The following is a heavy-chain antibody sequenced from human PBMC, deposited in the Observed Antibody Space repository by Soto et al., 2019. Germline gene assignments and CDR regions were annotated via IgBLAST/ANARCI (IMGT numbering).Heavy chain of an antibody. Sequence: QVQLVQSGAEVKKPGASVKVSCKASGYTFTSYGISWVRQAPGQGLEWRGWISAYNDNTNYAQKLQGRVTMTTDTSPSTAYMELRSLRSDDTAVYYCARSIYGSGSYYPLPDYWGQGTLVTVSS. CDR3: ARSIYGSGSYYPLPDY. J-gene: IGHJ4*02. V-gene: IGHV1-18*01. CDR1: GYTFTSYG. CDR2: ISAYNDNT. D-gene: IGHD3-10*01.